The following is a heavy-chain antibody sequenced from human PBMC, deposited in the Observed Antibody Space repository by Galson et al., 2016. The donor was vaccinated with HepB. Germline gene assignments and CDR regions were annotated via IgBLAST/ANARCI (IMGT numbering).Heavy chain of an antibody. CDR2: ISYDGSNK. CDR3: AREGSYGDYSFDY. D-gene: IGHD4-17*01. V-gene: IGHV3-30*03. J-gene: IGHJ4*02. Sequence: SLRLSCAASGFSFSNSGMSWVRQAPGKGLEWVAVISYDGSNKYYADSVKGRFTISRDDSKNTLYLQMNSLRAEDTAVYYCAREGSYGDYSFDYWGQGALVTVSS. CDR1: GFSFSNSG.